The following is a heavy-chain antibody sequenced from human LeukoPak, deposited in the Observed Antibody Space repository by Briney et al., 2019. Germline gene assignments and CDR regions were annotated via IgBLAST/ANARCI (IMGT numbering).Heavy chain of an antibody. D-gene: IGHD6-6*01. CDR3: ARDHPLAARLSYYMDV. J-gene: IGHJ6*03. V-gene: IGHV3-21*01. Sequence: GGSLRLSCAASGFTFTSYSMNWVRQAPGKGLEWVSSISGSSSFINYADSVKGRFTISRDNAKNSLFLQMNSLRAEDTAVYYCARDHPLAARLSYYMDVWGKGTTVTVSS. CDR1: GFTFTSYS. CDR2: ISGSSSFI.